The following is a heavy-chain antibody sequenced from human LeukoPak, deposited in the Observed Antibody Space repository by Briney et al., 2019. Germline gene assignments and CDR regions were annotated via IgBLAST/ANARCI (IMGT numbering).Heavy chain of an antibody. J-gene: IGHJ6*02. CDR2: ISAYNGNT. CDR3: AREEGIAVAGNYYYGMDV. CDR1: GYTFTSYG. D-gene: IGHD6-19*01. Sequence: GASVNVSCKASGYTFTSYGISWVRQAPGQGLEWMGWISAYNGNTNYAQKLQGRVTMTTDTSTSTAYMELRSLRSDDTAVYYCAREEGIAVAGNYYYGMDVWGQGTTVTVSS. V-gene: IGHV1-18*01.